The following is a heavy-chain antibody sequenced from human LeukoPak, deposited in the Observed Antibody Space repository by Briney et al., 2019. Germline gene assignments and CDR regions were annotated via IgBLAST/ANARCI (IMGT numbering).Heavy chain of an antibody. CDR2: ISYDDGSNK. CDR1: GFTFSNYA. V-gene: IGHV3-30-3*01. CDR3: ARDRSGYYSEYFQH. D-gene: IGHD3-22*01. Sequence: GRSLRLSCAASGFTFSNYAIHWVRQAPGKGLEWVAIISYDDGSNKNYADSVKGRFTISRDNSKNTLYLQMNSLKTEDTAVYYCARDRSGYYSEYFQHWGQGTLVTVSS. J-gene: IGHJ1*01.